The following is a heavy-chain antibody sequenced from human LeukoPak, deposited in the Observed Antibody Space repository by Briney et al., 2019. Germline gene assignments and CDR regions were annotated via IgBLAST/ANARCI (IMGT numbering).Heavy chain of an antibody. CDR2: MSGSGGST. D-gene: IGHD6-19*01. CDR3: AKNQGQWLVPVDY. J-gene: IGHJ4*02. Sequence: PGGSLRLSCAASGFTFSNEAMSWVRQAPGKGLEWVSSMSGSGGSTYYADSVKGRFTISRDNSKNTLYLQMNNLRAEDTALYYCAKNQGQWLVPVDYWGQGTLVTVSS. V-gene: IGHV3-23*01. CDR1: GFTFSNEA.